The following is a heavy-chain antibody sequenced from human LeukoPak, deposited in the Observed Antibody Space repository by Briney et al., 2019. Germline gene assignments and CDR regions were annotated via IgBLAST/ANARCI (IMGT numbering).Heavy chain of an antibody. V-gene: IGHV3-21*01. CDR2: ISSSSSYI. D-gene: IGHD5-24*01. J-gene: IGHJ4*02. Sequence: GGSLRLSCAASGFTFSSYSMNWVRQAPGKGLEWVSSISSSSSYIYHADSVKGRFTISRDNAKNSLYLQMNSLRAEDTAVYYCAAKMATILSLPDYWGQGTLVTVSS. CDR1: GFTFSSYS. CDR3: AAKMATILSLPDY.